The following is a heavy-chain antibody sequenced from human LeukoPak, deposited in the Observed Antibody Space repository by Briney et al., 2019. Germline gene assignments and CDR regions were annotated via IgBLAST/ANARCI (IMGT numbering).Heavy chain of an antibody. CDR1: GFTFSSYG. Sequence: PGGSLRLSCAASGFTFSSYGMHWVRQAPGKGLEWVAFIRYDGSNKYYADSVKGRFTISRDNSKNTLYLQMNSLRAEDTAVYYCAKRGGYDDYYYMDVWGKGTTVTISS. CDR3: AKRGGYDDYYYMDV. D-gene: IGHD2-15*01. V-gene: IGHV3-30*02. J-gene: IGHJ6*03. CDR2: IRYDGSNK.